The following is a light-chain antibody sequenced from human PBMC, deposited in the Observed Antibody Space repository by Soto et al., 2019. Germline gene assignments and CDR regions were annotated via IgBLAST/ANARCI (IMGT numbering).Light chain of an antibody. CDR2: RAS. Sequence: DIQMTQSPSTLSASVGDRVIITCRASQSISNWLAWYQQKPGKAPKLLIYRASNLEGGVSSRFSGSGSGTEFARTISSLQSDDFATYYCQQYNDYSRTFGQGTKVE. J-gene: IGKJ1*01. CDR3: QQYNDYSRT. CDR1: QSISNW. V-gene: IGKV1-5*03.